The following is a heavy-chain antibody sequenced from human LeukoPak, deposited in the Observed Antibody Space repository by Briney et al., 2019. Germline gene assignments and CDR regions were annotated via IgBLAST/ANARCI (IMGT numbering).Heavy chain of an antibody. CDR2: ISAYNGNT. CDR1: GYTFTSYG. J-gene: IGHJ4*02. Sequence: GASVKVSCKASGYTFTSYGISWLRQAPGQGLEWMGWISAYNGNTNYAQKLQGRVTMTTDTSTSTAYMELRSLRSDDTAVYYCASSLGYCSGGSCSQAFDYWGQGTLVTVSS. D-gene: IGHD2-15*01. CDR3: ASSLGYCSGGSCSQAFDY. V-gene: IGHV1-18*01.